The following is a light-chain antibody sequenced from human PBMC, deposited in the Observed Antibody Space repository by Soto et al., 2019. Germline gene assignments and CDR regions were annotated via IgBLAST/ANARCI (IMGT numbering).Light chain of an antibody. V-gene: IGKV3-20*01. J-gene: IGKJ5*01. CDR2: GVS. CDR3: QQYANSPIT. CDR1: QSVSSNF. Sequence: EILLTQSPGTLSLSPGESATLSFRASQSVSSNFLAWYQQKPGQAPRLLIYGVSSRASGIPDRFFGSGSGTDFTLTINRLEPEDFAVYYCQQYANSPITFGQGTRLEIK.